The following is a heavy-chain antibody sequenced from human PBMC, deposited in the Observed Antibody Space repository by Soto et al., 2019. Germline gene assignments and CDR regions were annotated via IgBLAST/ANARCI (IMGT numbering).Heavy chain of an antibody. V-gene: IGHV4-34*01. CDR1: GGSCSGYY. CDR3: ARGGWYSYGSVYFDY. Sequence: SETLSLTCAVYGGSCSGYYWSWIRQPPGKGLEWIGEINHSGSTNYNPSLKSRVTISVDTSKNQFSLKLSSVTAADTAVYYCARGGWYSYGSVYFDYWGQGTLVTVSS. J-gene: IGHJ4*02. D-gene: IGHD5-18*01. CDR2: INHSGST.